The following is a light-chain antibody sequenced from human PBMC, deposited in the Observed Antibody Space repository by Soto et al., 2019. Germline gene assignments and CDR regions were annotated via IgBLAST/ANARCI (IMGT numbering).Light chain of an antibody. J-gene: IGKJ5*01. CDR1: QSVSNNY. CDR2: GAS. V-gene: IGKV3-20*01. Sequence: EIVLTQSPGTLSLYPGEIATLSCMGSQSVSNNYLAWYQQKPGQAPRLLIYGASNRATGIPDRFSGGGSGTDFTLTISRLEPEDFALYYCQQYGGSPITCGLGTRRENK. CDR3: QQYGGSPIT.